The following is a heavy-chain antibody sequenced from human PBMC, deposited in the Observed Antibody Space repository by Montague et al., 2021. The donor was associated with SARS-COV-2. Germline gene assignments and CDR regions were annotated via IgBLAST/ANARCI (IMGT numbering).Heavy chain of an antibody. CDR1: GGSISSSSYY. V-gene: IGHV4-39*01. J-gene: IGHJ5*02. CDR2: IYYSGST. D-gene: IGHD3-9*01. CDR3: ASRSYDILTGYSIPNWFDP. Sequence: SETLSLTCTVSGGSISSSSYYWGWIRQPPGKGLEWIGCIYYSGSTYYNPSLKSRVTISVDTSKNQFSLKLSSVTAADTAVYYCASRSYDILTGYSIPNWFDPWGQGTLVTVSS.